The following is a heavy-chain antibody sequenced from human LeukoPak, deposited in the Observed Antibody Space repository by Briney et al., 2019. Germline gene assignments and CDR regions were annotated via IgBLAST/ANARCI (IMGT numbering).Heavy chain of an antibody. CDR2: IKSRAYGGTT. J-gene: IGHJ4*02. Sequence: GGSLRLSCTASGFTFADYTVSWFRQAPGKGLEWVSFIKSRAYGGTTEYAASVKGRFTISRDDSKRTAYLQMNSLKTEDTAVYFCTTAYQVLFDYWGQGTLVTVSS. CDR3: TTAYQVLFDY. D-gene: IGHD2-2*01. CDR1: GFTFADYT. V-gene: IGHV3-49*03.